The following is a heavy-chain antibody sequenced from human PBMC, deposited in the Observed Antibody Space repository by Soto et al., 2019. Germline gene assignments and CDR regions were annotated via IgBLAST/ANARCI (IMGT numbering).Heavy chain of an antibody. CDR1: GYTFTSYG. CDR3: ASRGPETGTTVRGDYMDV. J-gene: IGHJ6*03. V-gene: IGHV1-18*01. Sequence: ASVKVSCKASGYTFTSYGISWVRQAPGQGLEWMGWISAYNGNTNYAQKLQGRVTMTTDTSTSTAYMELRSLRSDDTAVYYCASRGPETGTTVRGDYMDVWGKGTTVTVSS. CDR2: ISAYNGNT. D-gene: IGHD1-7*01.